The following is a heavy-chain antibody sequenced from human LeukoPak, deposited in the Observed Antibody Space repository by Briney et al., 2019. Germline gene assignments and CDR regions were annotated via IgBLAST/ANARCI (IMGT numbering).Heavy chain of an antibody. Sequence: GGSLRLSCAASGFTFSDYYMSWIRQAPGKGLEWVSYISISGSTIYSADSVKGGFTISRDNAKNSLYLQMNSLRAEDTAVYYCARDRYCSGGSCYSALNIYWGQGTLVTVSS. CDR3: ARDRYCSGGSCYSALNIY. D-gene: IGHD2-15*01. CDR2: ISISGSTI. V-gene: IGHV3-11*01. J-gene: IGHJ4*02. CDR1: GFTFSDYY.